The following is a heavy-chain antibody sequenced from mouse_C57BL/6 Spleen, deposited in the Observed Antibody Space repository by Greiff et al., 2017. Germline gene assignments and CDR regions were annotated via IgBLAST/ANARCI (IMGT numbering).Heavy chain of an antibody. CDR3: ARSGNEGYYGWYFDV. J-gene: IGHJ1*01. CDR2: IYPGSGST. D-gene: IGHD2-3*01. Sequence: VQLQQPGAELVKPGASVKMSCKASGYTFTSYWITWVKQRPGQGLEWIGDIYPGSGSTNYNEKFKSKATLTVDTSSSTAYMQLSSLTSEDSAVYYCARSGNEGYYGWYFDVWGPGTTVTVSS. V-gene: IGHV1-55*01. CDR1: GYTFTSYW.